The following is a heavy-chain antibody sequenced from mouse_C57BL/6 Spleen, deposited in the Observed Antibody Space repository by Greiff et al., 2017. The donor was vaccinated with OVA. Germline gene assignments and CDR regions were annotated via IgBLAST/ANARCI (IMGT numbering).Heavy chain of an antibody. CDR2: IHPNSGST. CDR1: GYTFTSYW. J-gene: IGHJ4*01. Sequence: VQLQQPGAELVKPGASVKLSCKASGYTFTSYWMHWVKQRPGQGLEWIGMIHPNSGSTNYNEKFKSKATLTVDKSSSTAYMQLSSLTSEDSAVYDCARCDGNYVYYAMDYWGQGTSVTVSS. CDR3: ARCDGNYVYYAMDY. V-gene: IGHV1-64*01. D-gene: IGHD2-1*01.